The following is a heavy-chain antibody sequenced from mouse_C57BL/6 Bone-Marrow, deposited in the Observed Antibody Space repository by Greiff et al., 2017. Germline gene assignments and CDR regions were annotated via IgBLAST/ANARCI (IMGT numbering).Heavy chain of an antibody. CDR1: GYTFTSYW. J-gene: IGHJ4*01. D-gene: IGHD4-1*01. V-gene: IGHV1-64*01. Sequence: VQLQQPGAELVKPGASVKLSCKASGYTFTSYWMHWVKQRPGQGLEWIGMIHPNSGSTNYNEKFKSKATLTVDKSSSTAYMQLSSLTSEDSAVYYCAPLGPLYAMDYWGQGTSVTVSS. CDR3: APLGPLYAMDY. CDR2: IHPNSGST.